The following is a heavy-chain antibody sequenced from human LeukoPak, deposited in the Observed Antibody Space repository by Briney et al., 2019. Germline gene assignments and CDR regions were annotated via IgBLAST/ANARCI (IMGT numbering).Heavy chain of an antibody. CDR3: ARSTPAYCGGDCYGYFDY. CDR2: IYYSGST. D-gene: IGHD2-21*02. CDR1: GGSISSYY. Sequence: SETLSLTCTVSGGSISSYYWSWIRQPPGRGPEWIGYIYYSGSTNYNPSLKSRVTISVDTSKKQFSLKLNSVTAADTAVYYCARSTPAYCGGDCYGYFDYWGQGTLVTVSS. V-gene: IGHV4-59*01. J-gene: IGHJ4*02.